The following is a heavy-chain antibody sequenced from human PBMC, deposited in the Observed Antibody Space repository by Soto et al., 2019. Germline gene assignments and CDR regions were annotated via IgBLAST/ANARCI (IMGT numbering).Heavy chain of an antibody. CDR1: GFTFSSYA. CDR2: IWYDVINK. J-gene: IGHJ4*02. Sequence: GGSLRLSCAASGFTFSSYAMSWVRQAPGKGLEWVLFIWYDVINKYYADSVKGRFTFSRDNSKNTLYLQMNSLRAEDTAVYYCARDLYSSGSVDYWGQGTLVTVSS. D-gene: IGHD6-19*01. V-gene: IGHV3-33*08. CDR3: ARDLYSSGSVDY.